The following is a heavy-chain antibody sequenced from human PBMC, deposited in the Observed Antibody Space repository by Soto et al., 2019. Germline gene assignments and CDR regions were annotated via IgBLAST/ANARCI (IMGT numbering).Heavy chain of an antibody. Sequence: QAQLVESGGGVVQPGTSLRLSCAASGFTISTHGMHLVRQAPGKGLEWLANIWYDGSNKFYAESVKGRFSISKDNSKNTLYLQMSSLRAEDTAVYYCAAATTWNFHFPCWGPGTQVTVSS. J-gene: IGHJ4*02. CDR3: AAATTWNFHFPC. CDR2: IWYDGSNK. D-gene: IGHD1-7*01. CDR1: GFTISTHG. V-gene: IGHV3-33*03.